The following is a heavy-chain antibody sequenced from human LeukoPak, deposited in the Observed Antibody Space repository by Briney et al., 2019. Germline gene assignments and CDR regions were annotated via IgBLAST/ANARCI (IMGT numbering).Heavy chain of an antibody. J-gene: IGHJ5*02. CDR2: IYPGDSDS. V-gene: IGHV5-51*01. D-gene: IGHD1-14*01. CDR3: ARSEGPELNWFDP. Sequence: KAGESLKISCKGSGYSFTNYWIGWVRQVPGKGLEWMGIIYPGDSDSTYSPSFQGQVTISADKSISTAYLQWSRLKASDTAMYYCARSEGPELNWFDPWGQGTLVTVSS. CDR1: GYSFTNYW.